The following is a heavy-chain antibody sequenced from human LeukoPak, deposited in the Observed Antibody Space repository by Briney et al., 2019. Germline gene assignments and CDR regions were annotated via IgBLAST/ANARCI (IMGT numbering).Heavy chain of an antibody. J-gene: IGHJ5*02. CDR2: MNPNSGNT. D-gene: IGHD6-13*01. CDR3: ARGRRAAAGRRNWFDP. CDR1: GYTFTSYD. V-gene: IGHV1-8*03. Sequence: ASVKVSCKASGYTFTSYDISWVRQATGQGLEWMGWMNPNSGNTGYAQKFQGRVTITRNTSISTAYMELSSLRSEDTAVYYCARGRRAAAGRRNWFDPWGQGTLVTVSS.